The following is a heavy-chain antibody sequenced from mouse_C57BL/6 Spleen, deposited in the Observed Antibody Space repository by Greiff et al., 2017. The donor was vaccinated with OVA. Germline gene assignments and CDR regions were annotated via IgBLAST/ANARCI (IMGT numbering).Heavy chain of an antibody. Sequence: VQLKESGPGLVQPSQSLSITCTVSGFSLTSYGVHWVRQSPGKGLEWLGVIWRGGSTDYNAAFMSRRSITKVNSKSQGFFKMNSLKADDTAIYYWDKTVITAEVATGWYFDVWGKGTTVTVSS. CDR2: IWRGGST. CDR1: GFSLTSYG. J-gene: IGHJ1*03. CDR3: DKTVITAEVATGWYFDV. D-gene: IGHD1-1*01. V-gene: IGHV2-5*01.